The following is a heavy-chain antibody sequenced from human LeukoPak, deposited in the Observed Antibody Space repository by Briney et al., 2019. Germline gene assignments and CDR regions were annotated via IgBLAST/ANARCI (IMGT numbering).Heavy chain of an antibody. J-gene: IGHJ4*02. Sequence: GGSLRLSCAASGFTFSSYAMSWVRQAPGKGLEWVSAISGSGGSTYYADSVKGRFTISRDNSKNTPYLQMNSLRAEDTAVYYCAKAIGMATIPYYFDYWGQGTLVTVSS. D-gene: IGHD5-24*01. CDR3: AKAIGMATIPYYFDY. CDR1: GFTFSSYA. V-gene: IGHV3-23*01. CDR2: ISGSGGST.